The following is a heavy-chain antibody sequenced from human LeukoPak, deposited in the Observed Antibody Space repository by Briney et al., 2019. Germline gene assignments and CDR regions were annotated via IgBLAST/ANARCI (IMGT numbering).Heavy chain of an antibody. Sequence: SETLSLTCAVYGGSFSGYYWSWIRQPPGKGLEWIGEIHHSGSTNYSPSLKSRVSISVDTSKNQFSLELSSVTAADTAMYYCARSDGGLNLWGQGILVTVSS. J-gene: IGHJ5*02. CDR3: ARSDGGLNL. V-gene: IGHV4-34*01. D-gene: IGHD2-15*01. CDR1: GGSFSGYY. CDR2: IHHSGST.